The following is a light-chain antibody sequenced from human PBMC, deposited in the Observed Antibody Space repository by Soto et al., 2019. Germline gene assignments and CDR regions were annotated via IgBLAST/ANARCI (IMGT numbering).Light chain of an antibody. CDR2: GAS. CDR1: QSVSSTY. J-gene: IGKJ5*01. Sequence: EIVLTQSPGTLSLSPGERATLSFRASQSVSSTYLIWYQQKPGQAPRLLIYGASTRATGIPARFSGSGSGTEFTLTISSLEPEDFAVYYCQQRSNWPITFGQGTRLEIK. V-gene: IGKV3D-20*02. CDR3: QQRSNWPIT.